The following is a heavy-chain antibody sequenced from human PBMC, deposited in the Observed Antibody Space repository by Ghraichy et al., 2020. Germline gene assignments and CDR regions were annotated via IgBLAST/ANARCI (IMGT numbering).Heavy chain of an antibody. V-gene: IGHV3-7*03. CDR3: ARDPGRNGIGWYYFDD. Sequence: ETLSLTCAASGFSVNSYWMTWVRQAPGKGLEWVASIKQDGSEKFYADSVKGRFAISGDNAKNSLYLQMNNLRAEYTAVYYCARDPGRNGIGWYYFDDWGQGTLVAVSP. D-gene: IGHD6-19*01. CDR2: IKQDGSEK. J-gene: IGHJ4*02. CDR1: GFSVNSYW.